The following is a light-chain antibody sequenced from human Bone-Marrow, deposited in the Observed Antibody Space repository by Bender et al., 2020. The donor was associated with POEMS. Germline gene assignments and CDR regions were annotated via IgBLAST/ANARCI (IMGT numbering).Light chain of an antibody. CDR2: EGT. J-gene: IGLJ2*01. CDR3: SSFGDSSTLI. CDR1: NGDIGRANL. V-gene: IGLV2-23*01. Sequence: QSALTQPASVSGSPGQSITISCTGSNGDIGRANLVSWYQQYPGKAPKLIFEGTKRPSGLSRRFSASKSGTAASLTVSGLQGEDEGDYFCSSFGDSSTLIFGGGTKLTVL.